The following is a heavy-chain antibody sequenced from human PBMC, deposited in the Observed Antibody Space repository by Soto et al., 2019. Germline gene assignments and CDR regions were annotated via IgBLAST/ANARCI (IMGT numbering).Heavy chain of an antibody. J-gene: IGHJ4*02. V-gene: IGHV1-69*06. Sequence: SVKVSCKASGGTFSSYAISWVRQAPGQGLEWMGGIIPIFGTANYAQKFQGRVTITADKSTSTAYMELSSLRSEDTAVYYCASLSSSSWYASDYWGQGTLVSVSS. CDR1: GGTFSSYA. D-gene: IGHD6-13*01. CDR3: ASLSSSSWYASDY. CDR2: IIPIFGTA.